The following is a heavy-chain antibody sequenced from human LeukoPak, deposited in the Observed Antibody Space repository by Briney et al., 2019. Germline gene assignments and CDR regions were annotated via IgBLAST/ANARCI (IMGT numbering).Heavy chain of an antibody. CDR1: GGSISSSSYY. Sequence: SETLSLTCTVSGGSISSSSYYWSWIRQPPGKGLEWIGTISYSGTTYYNPSLKSRVTISVDTSKNQFSLKLSSVAAADTAVYYCARDRSYYDSSGYYYSLDAFDIWGQGTMVTVSS. CDR3: ARDRSYYDSSGYYYSLDAFDI. CDR2: ISYSGTT. V-gene: IGHV4-39*07. J-gene: IGHJ3*02. D-gene: IGHD3-22*01.